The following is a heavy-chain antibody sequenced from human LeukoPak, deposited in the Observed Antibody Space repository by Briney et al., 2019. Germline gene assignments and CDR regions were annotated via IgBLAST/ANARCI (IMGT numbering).Heavy chain of an antibody. CDR2: ISGSGGST. CDR3: AKAHCSPTSCSRTDY. Sequence: PGGSLRLSCAASGFTFSTCAMGWVRQAPGKGLGWVSAISGSGGSTFYADSVKGRFTISRDNSKNTVYLQMSGLRAEDTALYYCAKAHCSPTSCSRTDYWGQGTLVTVSS. D-gene: IGHD2-2*01. J-gene: IGHJ4*02. CDR1: GFTFSTCA. V-gene: IGHV3-23*01.